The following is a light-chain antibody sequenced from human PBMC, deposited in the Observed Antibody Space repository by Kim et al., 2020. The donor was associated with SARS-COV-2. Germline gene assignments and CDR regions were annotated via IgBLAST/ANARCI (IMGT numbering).Light chain of an antibody. CDR3: QQYGSSLFT. V-gene: IGKV3-20*01. CDR2: GAS. CDR1: QSGSSSY. J-gene: IGKJ3*01. Sequence: SPGERATLSCSASQSGSSSYLAWYQQKVGQAPRLRIYGASSRATGIPDRFSGSGSGTDFTLTISRLEPEDFAVYYCQQYGSSLFTFGPGTKVDIK.